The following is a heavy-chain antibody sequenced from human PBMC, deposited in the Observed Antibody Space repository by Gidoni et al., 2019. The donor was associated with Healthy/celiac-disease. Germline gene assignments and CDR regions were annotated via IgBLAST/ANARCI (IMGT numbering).Heavy chain of an antibody. CDR3: ARGDHSWYDAFDI. D-gene: IGHD6-13*01. J-gene: IGHJ3*02. Sequence: QVQLVESGGGVVQPGRSLRLSCAASGFTFSSYGMHWVRQAPGKGLEWLAVIWYDGSNKYYADSVKGRFTISRDNSKNTQYLQMNSLRAEDTAVYYCARGDHSWYDAFDIWGQGTMVTVSS. CDR1: GFTFSSYG. V-gene: IGHV3-33*01. CDR2: IWYDGSNK.